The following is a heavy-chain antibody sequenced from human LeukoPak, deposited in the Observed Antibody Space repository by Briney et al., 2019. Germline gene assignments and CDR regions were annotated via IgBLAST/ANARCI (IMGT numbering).Heavy chain of an antibody. CDR2: INPNSGGT. J-gene: IGHJ5*02. CDR1: GYTFTGYY. D-gene: IGHD6-19*01. V-gene: IGHV1-2*02. CDR3: AREKRVAGSRGGFDP. Sequence: ASVKVSCKASGYTFTGYYMHWVLQAPGQGLEWMGWINPNSGGTNFAQKFQGRVTMTRDTSISTAYMELSRLRSDDTAVYYCAREKRVAGSRGGFDPWGQGTLVTVSS.